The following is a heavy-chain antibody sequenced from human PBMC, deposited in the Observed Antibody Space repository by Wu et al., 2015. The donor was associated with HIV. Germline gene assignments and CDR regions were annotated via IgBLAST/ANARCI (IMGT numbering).Heavy chain of an antibody. CDR3: ATGRPDYGDYVGAANYHGMDV. V-gene: IGHV1-69*05. CDR2: IIPMFGIT. D-gene: IGHD4-17*01. CDR1: GGTFSSYA. J-gene: IGHJ6*02. Sequence: QVQLVQSGTEVKKPGSSVKVSCKASGGTFSSYAINWVRQAPGQGLEWMGGIIPMFGITNYAQKFQGRVTITTDESTSTAYMDLSSLRSEDTAVYYCATGRPDYGDYVGAANYHGMDVWGQGTTVTVSS.